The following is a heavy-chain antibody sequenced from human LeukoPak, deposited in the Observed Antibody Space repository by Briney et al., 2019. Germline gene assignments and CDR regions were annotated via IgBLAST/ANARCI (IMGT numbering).Heavy chain of an antibody. CDR2: IWYDGSNK. CDR3: ARDLPPYSSGWYVYY. D-gene: IGHD6-19*01. V-gene: IGHV3-33*08. Sequence: PGGSLRLSCAASGFTFSSYAMHWVRQAPGKGLEWVAVIWYDGSNKYYADSVKGRFTISRDNSKNTLYLQMNSLRAEDTAVYYCARDLPPYSSGWYVYYWGQGTLVTVSS. CDR1: GFTFSSYA. J-gene: IGHJ4*02.